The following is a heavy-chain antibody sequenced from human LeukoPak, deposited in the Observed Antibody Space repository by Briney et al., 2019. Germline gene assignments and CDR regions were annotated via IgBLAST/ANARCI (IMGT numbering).Heavy chain of an antibody. J-gene: IGHJ3*02. CDR2: INPGGGST. CDR1: GYTFTSCY. Sequence: ASVKVSCKASGYTFTSCYMHWVRQAPGQGLEWMGIINPGGGSTIYAQKFQGRVTLTRDTSTSTVYMELSSLRSEDTAVYYCARQRGGQYEDGFDIWGQGTMVTVSS. V-gene: IGHV1-46*01. D-gene: IGHD2-8*01. CDR3: ARQRGGQYEDGFDI.